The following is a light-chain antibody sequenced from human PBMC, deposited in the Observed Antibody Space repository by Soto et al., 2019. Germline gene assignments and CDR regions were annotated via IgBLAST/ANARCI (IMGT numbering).Light chain of an antibody. CDR1: QSVSSSY. J-gene: IGKJ1*01. CDR2: GTS. CDR3: HQYGISPPRT. V-gene: IGKV3-20*01. Sequence: EIVLTQSPGTLSLSPGERATLSCRASQSVSSSYLAWYQQKPGQAPRLLIYGTSSRATGIPDRFSGSGSGTDFTLTITRLGPEDFAVYYCHQYGISPPRTFGQGTKVEIK.